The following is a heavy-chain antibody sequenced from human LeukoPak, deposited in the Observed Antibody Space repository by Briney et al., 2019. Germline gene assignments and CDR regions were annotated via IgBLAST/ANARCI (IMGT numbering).Heavy chain of an antibody. CDR3: ARGPPRGRGPFDY. CDR2: ISSSSSYI. Sequence: GGSLRLSCAASGFTFSSYAMSWVRQAPGKGLEWVSSISSSSSYIYSADSVRGRFTISRDNAKNSLYLQMNTLRAEDTAVYYCARGPPRGRGPFDYWGQGTLVTVSS. J-gene: IGHJ4*02. D-gene: IGHD3-10*01. CDR1: GFTFSSYA. V-gene: IGHV3-21*01.